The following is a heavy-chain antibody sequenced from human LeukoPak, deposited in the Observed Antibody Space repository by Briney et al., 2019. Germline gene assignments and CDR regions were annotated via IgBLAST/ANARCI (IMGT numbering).Heavy chain of an antibody. J-gene: IGHJ4*02. V-gene: IGHV1-69*04. Sequence: GASVKVSCKASGCTFSSYAISWVRQAPGQGLEWMGRIIPILGIANYAQKFQGRVTITADKSTSTAYMELSSLRSEDTAVYYRARDRGSQYYYDSSGYYYFWGQGTLVTVSS. D-gene: IGHD3-22*01. CDR3: ARDRGSQYYYDSSGYYYF. CDR2: IIPILGIA. CDR1: GCTFSSYA.